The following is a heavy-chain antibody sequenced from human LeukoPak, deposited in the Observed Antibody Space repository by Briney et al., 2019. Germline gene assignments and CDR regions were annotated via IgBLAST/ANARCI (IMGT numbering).Heavy chain of an antibody. CDR1: GFTFSSYG. CDR3: AKGRGLSYDYGVDY. V-gene: IGHV3-23*01. D-gene: IGHD4-17*01. J-gene: IGHJ4*02. Sequence: GGSLRLSCAASGFTFSSYGMSWVRQAPGKGLEWASAISGSGGSTYYADSVKGRFTISRDNSKNTLYLQMNSLRAEDMALYYCAKGRGLSYDYGVDYWGQGTLVTVSS. CDR2: ISGSGGST.